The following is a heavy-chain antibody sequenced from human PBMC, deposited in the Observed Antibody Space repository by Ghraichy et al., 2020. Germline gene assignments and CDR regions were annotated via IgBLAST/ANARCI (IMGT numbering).Heavy chain of an antibody. CDR3: AKGDIVVVVAATLGDY. CDR2: ISGSGGST. J-gene: IGHJ4*02. CDR1: GFTFSSYA. V-gene: IGHV3-23*01. Sequence: GGSLRLSCAASGFTFSSYAMSWVRQAPGKGLEWVSAISGSGGSTYYADSVKGRFTISRDNSKNTLYLQMNSLRAEDTAVYYCAKGDIVVVVAATLGDYWGQGTLVTVSS. D-gene: IGHD2-15*01.